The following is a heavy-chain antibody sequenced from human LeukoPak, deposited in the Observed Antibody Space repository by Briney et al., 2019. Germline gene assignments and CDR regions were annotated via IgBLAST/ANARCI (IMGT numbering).Heavy chain of an antibody. J-gene: IGHJ3*02. CDR2: FYSDGGRT. CDR1: GFTFSSYW. D-gene: IGHD1-26*01. CDR3: ARSGRGGAFDI. V-gene: IGHV3-74*01. Sequence: GGSLRLSCAASGFTFSSYWMHWVRQAPGKGLVWVARFYSDGGRTNYADSVKGRFTISGDNAKNTQYLQMSSLRAEDTAVYYCARSGRGGAFDIWGQGTMVTVSS.